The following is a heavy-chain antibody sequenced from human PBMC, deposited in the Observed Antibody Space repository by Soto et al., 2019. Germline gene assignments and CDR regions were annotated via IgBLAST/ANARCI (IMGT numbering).Heavy chain of an antibody. CDR3: AKDRKEEQLVDAFDI. Sequence: PGGSVRLSCAASGFTFSSYAMSWVRQAPGKGLEWVSAISGSGGSTYYADSVKGRFTISRDNSKNTLYLQMNSLRAEDTAVYYCAKDRKEEQLVDAFDIWGQGTMVTVSS. CDR1: GFTFSSYA. J-gene: IGHJ3*02. V-gene: IGHV3-23*01. CDR2: ISGSGGST. D-gene: IGHD6-6*01.